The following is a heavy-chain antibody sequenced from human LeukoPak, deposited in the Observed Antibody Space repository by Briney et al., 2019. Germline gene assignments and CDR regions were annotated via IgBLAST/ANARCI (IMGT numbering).Heavy chain of an antibody. Sequence: GGSLRLSCAASGFTFSNYAMSWVRQAPGKGLEWVSSISSSGGSTYYADSVKGRFTISRDDSQNTLYLQMNSLRAEDTAVYYCAEDRGPRGYDSPSWGYWRRGTVVSVSS. CDR2: ISSSGGST. CDR3: AEDRGPRGYDSPSWGY. V-gene: IGHV3-23*01. CDR1: GFTFSNYA. D-gene: IGHD3-9*01. J-gene: IGHJ4*02.